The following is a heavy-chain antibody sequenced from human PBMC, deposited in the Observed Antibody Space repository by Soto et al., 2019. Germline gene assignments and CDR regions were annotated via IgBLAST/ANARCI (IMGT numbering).Heavy chain of an antibody. J-gene: IGHJ4*02. Sequence: GGSLRLSCAASGFTFSNAWMNWVRQAPGKELEWVGRIKSKTDGGTTDYAAPVKGRFTISRDDSKNTLYLQMNSLKTEDTAVYYCTTAGGGSGSYYRGLGVYWGQGTLVTVSS. CDR3: TTAGGGSGSYYRGLGVY. CDR2: IKSKTDGGTT. V-gene: IGHV3-15*07. D-gene: IGHD3-10*01. CDR1: GFTFSNAW.